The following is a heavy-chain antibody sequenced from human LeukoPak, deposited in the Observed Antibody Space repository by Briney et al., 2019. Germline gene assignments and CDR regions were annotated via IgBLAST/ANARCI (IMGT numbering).Heavy chain of an antibody. CDR3: AKSDCSSTSCYGSYYYYMDV. CDR2: ISGSGGST. Sequence: GGTLRLSCAASGFTFSSYAMSWVRQAPGKGLEWVSAISGSGGSTYYADSVKGRFTISRDNSKNTLYLQMNSLRAEDTAVYYCAKSDCSSTSCYGSYYYYMDVWGKGTTVTVS. CDR1: GFTFSSYA. D-gene: IGHD2-2*01. V-gene: IGHV3-23*01. J-gene: IGHJ6*03.